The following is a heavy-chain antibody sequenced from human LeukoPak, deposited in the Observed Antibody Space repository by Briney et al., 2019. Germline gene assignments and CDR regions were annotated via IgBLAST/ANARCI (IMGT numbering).Heavy chain of an antibody. CDR3: AKHSHDGSAPYYEVQFDS. CDR2: INTSGST. D-gene: IGHD3-22*01. CDR1: GGSFSAYY. Sequence: SETLSLNCAVYGGSFSAYYWTWIRQLPGKGLEWIGDINTSGSTNYNPSLKSRVTISVDTSKNQFSLQLSSVTAADTAVYYCAKHSHDGSAPYYEVQFDSWGQGTLVTVSS. V-gene: IGHV4-34*01. J-gene: IGHJ4*02.